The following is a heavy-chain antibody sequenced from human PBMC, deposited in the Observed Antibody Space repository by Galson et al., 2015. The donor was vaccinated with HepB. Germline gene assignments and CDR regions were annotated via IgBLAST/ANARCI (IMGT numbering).Heavy chain of an antibody. CDR3: ARVETYDFWSGYFDY. J-gene: IGHJ4*02. CDR2: IYSGGST. D-gene: IGHD3-3*01. V-gene: IGHV3-53*01. CDR1: EFTVSSNY. Sequence: SLRLSCAAPEFTVSSNYMTWVRQAPGKGLEWVSVIYSGGSTYYADSVKGRFTISRDNSKNTLYLQMNSLRAEDTAVYYCARVETYDFWSGYFDYWGQGTLVTVSS.